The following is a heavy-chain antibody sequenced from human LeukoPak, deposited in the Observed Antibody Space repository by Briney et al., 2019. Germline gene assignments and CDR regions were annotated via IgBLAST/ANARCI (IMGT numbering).Heavy chain of an antibody. J-gene: IGHJ4*02. CDR2: ISSDSGTI. CDR1: GFTFFAYD. CDR3: ARISNYHFDY. V-gene: IGHV3-48*02. D-gene: IGHD1-7*01. Sequence: PGGSLRLSCAASGFTFFAYDMGWVRQAPGKGLEWISYISSDSGTIYHADSVKGQFTISRDNAKNSLYLQLNSLRDEDTAVYYCARISNYHFDYGGQETLVTVPS.